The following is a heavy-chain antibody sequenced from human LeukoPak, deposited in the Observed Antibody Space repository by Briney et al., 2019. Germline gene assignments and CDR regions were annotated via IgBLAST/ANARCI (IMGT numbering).Heavy chain of an antibody. CDR3: ARIGDYYDSSGHGDAFDI. CDR1: GYSFTSYW. CDR2: IDPSDSYT. J-gene: IGHJ3*02. D-gene: IGHD3-22*01. Sequence: GESLKISCKGSGYSFTSYWISWVRQMPGKGLEWMGRIDPSDSYTNYSPSFQGHVTISADKSISTAYLQWSSLKASDTAMYYCARIGDYYDSSGHGDAFDIWGQGTMVTVSS. V-gene: IGHV5-10-1*01.